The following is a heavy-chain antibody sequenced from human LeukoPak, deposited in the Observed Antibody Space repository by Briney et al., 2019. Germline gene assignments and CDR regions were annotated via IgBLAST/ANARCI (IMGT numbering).Heavy chain of an antibody. D-gene: IGHD2-21*01. J-gene: IGHJ4*02. V-gene: IGHV3-15*07. CDR1: GLTLSNVW. Sequence: GGSLRLSCAVSGLTLSNVWVNWVRQAPGKGLEWVGRIKPKTDGETTEYAAPVKDRFSISRDDSKSMMYLQMNSLKTEDTAVYYCITPLPYSAQGGQGTLVTVSS. CDR2: IKPKTDGETT. CDR3: ITPLPYSAQ.